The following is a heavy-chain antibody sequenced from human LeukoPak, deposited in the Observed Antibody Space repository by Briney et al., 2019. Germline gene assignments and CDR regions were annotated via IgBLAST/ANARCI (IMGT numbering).Heavy chain of an antibody. D-gene: IGHD2-21*02. CDR3: AKAHIVVVTASRFDY. V-gene: IGHV3-23*01. J-gene: IGHJ4*02. Sequence: PGGSLRLSCAASGFTFSSYAMSWVRQAPGKGLEWVSAISGSGGSTYYADSVKGRFTISRDNSKNTLYLQMNSLRAEDTAVYYCAKAHIVVVTASRFDYWGQGTLVTVSS. CDR2: ISGSGGST. CDR1: GFTFSSYA.